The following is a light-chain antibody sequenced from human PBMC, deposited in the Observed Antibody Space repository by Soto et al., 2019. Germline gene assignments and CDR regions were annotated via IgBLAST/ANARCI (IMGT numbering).Light chain of an antibody. V-gene: IGKV3-15*01. CDR1: QSVSSN. CDR2: GAS. Sequence: EIVMTQSPATLSVSPGERATLSCRASQSVSSNLAWYQQKPGQAPRLLIYGASTRATGITARFSGSGSGTEFTLTISSLQSEDFAVYYCQQDNNWWTFGKGTKVEIK. J-gene: IGKJ1*01. CDR3: QQDNNWWT.